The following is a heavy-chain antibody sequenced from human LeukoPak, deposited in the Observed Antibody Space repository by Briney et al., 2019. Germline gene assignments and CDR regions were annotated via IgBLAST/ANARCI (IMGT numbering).Heavy chain of an antibody. CDR2: SSTSGGNI. V-gene: IGHV3-23*01. Sequence: PGGSLRLSCAASGFTVSNNYMSWVRQAPGKGLEWVAASSTSGGNIYYADSLKGRFTISRDNSKNMFYLQMNNLRAEDTAIYYCAKFRLEWELQGAFDFWGPGTLVTVFS. D-gene: IGHD1-26*01. CDR1: GFTVSNNY. CDR3: AKFRLEWELQGAFDF. J-gene: IGHJ3*01.